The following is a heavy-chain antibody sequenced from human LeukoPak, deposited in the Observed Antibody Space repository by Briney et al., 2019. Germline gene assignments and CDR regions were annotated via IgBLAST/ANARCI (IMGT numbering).Heavy chain of an antibody. V-gene: IGHV3-66*02. Sequence: GGSLRLSCAASGISVSSNYMSWVRQAPGKGLQWVSVIYVDGSTYYGDSVKGRFTISRDNSKNTLYLQMNSLRPEDTAVYYCARAWIVGATDFDYWGQGTLVTVSS. CDR1: GISVSSNY. D-gene: IGHD1-26*01. CDR2: IYVDGST. CDR3: ARAWIVGATDFDY. J-gene: IGHJ4*02.